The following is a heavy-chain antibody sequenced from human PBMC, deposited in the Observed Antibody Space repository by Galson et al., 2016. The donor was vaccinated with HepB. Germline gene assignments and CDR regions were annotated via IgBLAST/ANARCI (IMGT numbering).Heavy chain of an antibody. CDR1: GFSFNDSP. CDR3: LVGGAYYGY. Sequence: SLRLSCAASGFSFNDSPIHWVRQASGTGLEWVGRIKNKADNYATAYSESTRGRFTISRDDSKNTAYLQMNSLKTEDTAVYYWLVGGAYYGYWGQGTPVTVSS. V-gene: IGHV3-73*01. D-gene: IGHD1-26*01. J-gene: IGHJ4*02. CDR2: IKNKADNYAT.